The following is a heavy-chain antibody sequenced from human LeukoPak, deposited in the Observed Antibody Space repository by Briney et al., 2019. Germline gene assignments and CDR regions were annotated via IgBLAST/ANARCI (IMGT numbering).Heavy chain of an antibody. Sequence: PGGSLRLSCAASGFTFSSYGMHWVRQAPGKGLEWVALIWYDGSNKNYGDSVKGRSTISRDNSKNTLFLQMNSLRAEDTAVYYCARAPSGWSDYWYFDLWGRGTLVTVSS. J-gene: IGHJ2*01. V-gene: IGHV3-33*01. D-gene: IGHD6-19*01. CDR3: ARAPSGWSDYWYFDL. CDR1: GFTFSSYG. CDR2: IWYDGSNK.